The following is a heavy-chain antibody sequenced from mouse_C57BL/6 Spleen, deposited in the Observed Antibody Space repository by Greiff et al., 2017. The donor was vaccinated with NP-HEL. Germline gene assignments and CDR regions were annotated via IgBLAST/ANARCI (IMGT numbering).Heavy chain of an antibody. V-gene: IGHV2-2*01. D-gene: IGHD4-1*01. CDR1: GFSLTSYG. Sequence: QVTLKESGPGLVQPSQSLSITCTVSGFSLTSYGVHWVRQSPGKGLEWLGVIWSGGSTDYNAAFISRLSISKDNSKSQVFFKMNSLQADDTAIYYCASNWDVWFAYWGQGTLVTVSA. CDR2: IWSGGST. CDR3: ASNWDVWFAY. J-gene: IGHJ3*01.